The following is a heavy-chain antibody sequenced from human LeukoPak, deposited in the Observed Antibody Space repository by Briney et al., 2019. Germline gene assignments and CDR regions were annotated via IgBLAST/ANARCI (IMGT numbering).Heavy chain of an antibody. Sequence: PSETLSLTRTVSGGSISSYYWSWIRHPAGKGLEWIGRIYTSGSTNHNPSLKSRVPMSVHTSKNQFSLKLSSVTAADTAVYYCASSGPITYYDILTGYYHSAFDIWGQGTMVTVSS. V-gene: IGHV4-4*07. CDR3: ASSGPITYYDILTGYYHSAFDI. CDR1: GGSISSYY. D-gene: IGHD3-9*01. J-gene: IGHJ3*02. CDR2: IYTSGST.